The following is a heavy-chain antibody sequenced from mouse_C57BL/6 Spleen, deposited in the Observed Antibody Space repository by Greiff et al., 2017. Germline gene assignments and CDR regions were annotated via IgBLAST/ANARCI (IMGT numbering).Heavy chain of an antibody. CDR3: TRGDGYYVDY. CDR2: IDPETGGT. Sequence: VQLQQSGAELVRPGASVTLSCKASGYTFTDYEMHWVKQTPVHGLEWIGAIDPETGGTAYNQKFKGKAILTADKSSSTAYMELRSLTSEDSAVYYCTRGDGYYVDYWGQGTTLTVSS. V-gene: IGHV1-15*01. J-gene: IGHJ2*01. D-gene: IGHD2-3*01. CDR1: GYTFTDYE.